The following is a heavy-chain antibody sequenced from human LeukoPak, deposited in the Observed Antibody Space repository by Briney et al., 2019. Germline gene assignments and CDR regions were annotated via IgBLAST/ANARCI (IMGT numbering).Heavy chain of an antibody. D-gene: IGHD3-10*01. CDR2: IIPIFGTA. CDR1: GGTLSSYA. CDR3: ARENYYGCRCPGGGALNYFDY. V-gene: IGHV1-69*05. Sequence: SVKVSCKASGGTLSSYAISWVRQAPGQGLEWMGRIIPIFGTANYAQKFQGRVTITTDESTSPAYMELSSLRSEDTAVYYGARENYYGCRCPGGGALNYFDYWGQGTLVTVSS. J-gene: IGHJ4*02.